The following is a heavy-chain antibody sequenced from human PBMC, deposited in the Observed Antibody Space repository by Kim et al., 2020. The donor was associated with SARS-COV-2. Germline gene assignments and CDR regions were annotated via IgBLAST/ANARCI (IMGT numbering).Heavy chain of an antibody. D-gene: IGHD6-19*01. CDR3: ARSLRMLVAVAGRQEYFQH. CDR1: GYTFTSYA. Sequence: ASVKVSCKASGYTFTSYAMNWVRQAPGQGLEWMGWINTNTGNPTYAQGFTGRFVFSLDTSVSTAYLQISSLKAEDTAVYYCARSLRMLVAVAGRQEYFQHWGQGTLVTVSS. V-gene: IGHV7-4-1*02. CDR2: INTNTGNP. J-gene: IGHJ1*01.